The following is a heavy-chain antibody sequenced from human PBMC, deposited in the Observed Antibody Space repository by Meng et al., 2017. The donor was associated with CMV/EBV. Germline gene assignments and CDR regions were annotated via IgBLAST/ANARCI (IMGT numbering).Heavy chain of an antibody. CDR1: GFTFSNAW. CDR3: TTGYYGAPWDY. Sequence: EVQLVESGGGLVKPGGSLRLYCAASGFTFSNAWMSWVRQAPGKGLEWVGRIKSKTDGGTTDYAAPVKGRFTISRDDSKNTLYLQMNSLKTEDTAVYYCTTGYYGAPWDYWGQGTLVTVSS. D-gene: IGHD4-17*01. CDR2: IKSKTDGGTT. J-gene: IGHJ4*02. V-gene: IGHV3-15*01.